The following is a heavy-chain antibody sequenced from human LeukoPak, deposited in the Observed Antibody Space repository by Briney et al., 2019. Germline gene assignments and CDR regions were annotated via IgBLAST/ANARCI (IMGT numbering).Heavy chain of an antibody. CDR3: ARGIYSSSWLPYSDY. CDR1: GGSVSSGSDY. J-gene: IGHJ4*02. Sequence: SETLSLTCTVSGGSVSSGSDYWSWIRQPPEKGLEWIGYIYYSGSTNYNPSLKSRVTISVDTSKNQFSLKLSSVTAADTAVYYCARGIYSSSWLPYSDYWGQGTLVTVSS. CDR2: IYYSGST. D-gene: IGHD6-13*01. V-gene: IGHV4-61*01.